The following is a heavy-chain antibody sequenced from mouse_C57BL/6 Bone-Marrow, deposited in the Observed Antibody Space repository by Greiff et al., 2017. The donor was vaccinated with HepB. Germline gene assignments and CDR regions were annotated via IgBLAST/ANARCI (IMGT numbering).Heavy chain of an antibody. CDR1: GYSITSGYY. D-gene: IGHD1-1*01. CDR3: ARDLNYYGSSNWYFDV. Sequence: VQLKESGPGLVKPSQSLSLTCSVTGYSITSGYYWNWIRQFPGNKLEWMGYISYDGSNNYNPSLKNRISITRDTSKNQFFLKLNSVTTEDTATYYCARDLNYYGSSNWYFDVWGTGTTVTVSS. V-gene: IGHV3-6*01. J-gene: IGHJ1*03. CDR2: ISYDGSN.